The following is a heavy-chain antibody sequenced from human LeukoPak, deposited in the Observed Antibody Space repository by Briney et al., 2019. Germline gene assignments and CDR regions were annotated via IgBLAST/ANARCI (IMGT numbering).Heavy chain of an antibody. V-gene: IGHV4-59*01. D-gene: IGHD3-3*01. CDR2: IYYSGST. CDR3: ARQSGYYYY. Sequence: PSETLSLTCTVSGDSISNYYWSWIRQPPGKGLEWIGYIYYSGSTKYNPSLKGRVTISADTPKNQVSLKLSSVTAADTAVYFCARQSGYYYYWGQGTLVTVSS. CDR1: GDSISNYY. J-gene: IGHJ4*02.